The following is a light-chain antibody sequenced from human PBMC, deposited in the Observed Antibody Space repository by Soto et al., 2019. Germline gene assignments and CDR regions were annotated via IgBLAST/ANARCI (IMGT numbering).Light chain of an antibody. CDR3: QQYNNWPRAT. CDR2: GTG. Sequence: EIVLTQSPGTLSLSPGQRATLSCRASQSVSRSYLAWYQHKRGQAPRLLMFGTGSRATGIPDRFSGTGSGTDFTLIINRLEPEDFGIYYCQQYNNWPRATFGGGTKVDIK. CDR1: QSVSRSY. J-gene: IGKJ4*01. V-gene: IGKV3-20*01.